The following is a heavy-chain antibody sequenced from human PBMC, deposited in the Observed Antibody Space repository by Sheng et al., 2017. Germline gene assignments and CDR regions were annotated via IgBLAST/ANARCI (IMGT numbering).Heavy chain of an antibody. CDR3: ARDGSYGSGTLWWFDP. CDR1: GGTFSSYT. D-gene: IGHD3-10*01. Sequence: QVQLVQSGAEVKKPGSSVKVSCKASGGTFSSYTISWVRQAPGQGLEWMGRIIPILGIANYAQKFQGRVTITADKSTSTAYMELSSLRSEDTAVYYCARDGSYGSGTLWWFDPLGPGNPGHRLL. J-gene: IGHJ5*02. V-gene: IGHV1-69*08. CDR2: IIPILGIA.